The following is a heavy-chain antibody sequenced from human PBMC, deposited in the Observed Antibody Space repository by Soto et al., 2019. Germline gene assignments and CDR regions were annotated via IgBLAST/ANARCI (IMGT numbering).Heavy chain of an antibody. CDR1: GYTFTGYY. D-gene: IGHD1-26*01. CDR3: ARDTSKLVGATALFDY. V-gene: IGHV1-2*02. J-gene: IGHJ4*02. CDR2: INPNSGGT. Sequence: ASVKVSCKASGYTFTGYYMHWVRQAPGQGLEWMGWINPNSGGTNYAQKFQGRVTMTRDTSISTAYMELSRLRSDDTAVYYCARDTSKLVGATALFDYWGQGTLVTVS.